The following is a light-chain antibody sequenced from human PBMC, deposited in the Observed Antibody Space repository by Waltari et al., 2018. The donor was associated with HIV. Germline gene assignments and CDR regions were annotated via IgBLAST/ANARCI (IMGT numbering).Light chain of an antibody. Sequence: QTLVTQEPSFSVSPGGTVTLTFGLTSCSVSTIAYPSWYQQTPGQPPRTLIYSTQIRSSGVPDRFSGSILGNKAALTITGAQADDESDYYCLLYMGSAWVFGGGTKLTVL. J-gene: IGLJ3*02. V-gene: IGLV8-61*01. CDR3: LLYMGSAWV. CDR2: STQ. CDR1: SCSVSTIAY.